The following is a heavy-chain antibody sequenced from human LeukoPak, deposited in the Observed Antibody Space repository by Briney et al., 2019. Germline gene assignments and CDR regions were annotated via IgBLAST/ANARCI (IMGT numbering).Heavy chain of an antibody. CDR1: GYSFTSYW. CDR2: IYPGDSDT. D-gene: IGHD2-2*01. Sequence: GESLQISCKGSGYSFTSYWIGWVRQLPGKGLEWMGIIYPGDSDTRYSPSFQGQVTISADKSISTAYLQWSSLKASDTAMYYCARGKDIVVVPAADNWFDPWGQGTLVTVSS. CDR3: ARGKDIVVVPAADNWFDP. V-gene: IGHV5-51*01. J-gene: IGHJ5*02.